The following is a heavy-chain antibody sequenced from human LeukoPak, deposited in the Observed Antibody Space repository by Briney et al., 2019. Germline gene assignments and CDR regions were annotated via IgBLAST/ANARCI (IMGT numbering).Heavy chain of an antibody. D-gene: IGHD7-27*01. CDR1: GGSISSYY. J-gene: IGHJ4*02. CDR2: IYYSGST. Sequence: NPSETLSLTCTVSGGSISSYYWSWIRQPPGKGLEWIGYIYYSGSTNYNPSLKSRVTISVDTSKNQFSLKLSSVTAADTAVYYCARRVSNWGSLDYWGQGTLVTVSS. V-gene: IGHV4-59*01. CDR3: ARRVSNWGSLDY.